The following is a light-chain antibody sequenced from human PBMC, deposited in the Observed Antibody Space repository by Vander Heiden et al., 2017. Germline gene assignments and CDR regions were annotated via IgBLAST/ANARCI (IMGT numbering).Light chain of an antibody. Sequence: QSVLTQQPSVSGAPGQRVTISCTGSSSNIGAGYDVHWYQQLPGTAPKLLIYGNSKRPSGVPDRFSGSKSGTSASLAITGLQAEDEADYYCQAYDSSLSGFVVFGGGTKLTVL. CDR3: QAYDSSLSGFVV. CDR1: SSNIGAGYD. J-gene: IGLJ2*01. V-gene: IGLV1-40*01. CDR2: GNS.